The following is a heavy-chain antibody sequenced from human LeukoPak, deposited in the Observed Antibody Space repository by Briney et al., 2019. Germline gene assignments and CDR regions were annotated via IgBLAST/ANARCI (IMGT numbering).Heavy chain of an antibody. V-gene: IGHV4-59*01. CDR3: ARGGRVQLWFRGSYFDY. D-gene: IGHD5-18*01. J-gene: IGHJ4*02. Sequence: PSETLSLTCTVSGGSISNYYLSWIRQPPGKGLEWIGYIYYSGSTNYNPSLKSRVTISVDTSKNQFSLKLSSVTAADTAVYYCARGGRVQLWFRGSYFDYWGQGTLVTVSS. CDR2: IYYSGST. CDR1: GGSISNYY.